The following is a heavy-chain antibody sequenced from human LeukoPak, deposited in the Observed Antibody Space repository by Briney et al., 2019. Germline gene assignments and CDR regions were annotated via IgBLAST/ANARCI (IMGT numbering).Heavy chain of an antibody. CDR1: GFTFDDYA. CDR2: ISWNSGSI. Sequence: GGSLRLSCAASGFTFDDYAMHWVRQAPGKGLEWVSGISWNSGSIGYADPVKGRFTISRDNAKNSLYLQMNSLRAEDTALYYCAKSKRIQLWLLGYWGQGTLVTVSS. J-gene: IGHJ4*02. CDR3: AKSKRIQLWLLGY. D-gene: IGHD5-18*01. V-gene: IGHV3-9*01.